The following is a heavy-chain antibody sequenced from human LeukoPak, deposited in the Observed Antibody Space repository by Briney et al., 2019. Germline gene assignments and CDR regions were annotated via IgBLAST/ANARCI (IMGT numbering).Heavy chain of an antibody. Sequence: GGSLRLSCVTSGFTFRGYWMSWFRQAPGKGLEWVGNIQPDGSGAFYVDAMRGRFTISRDNAQNSLYLQINSPRAEDTAVYYCARDPGWFGELLPKIYYYYGMDVWGQGTTVTVSS. V-gene: IGHV3-7*01. D-gene: IGHD3-10*01. CDR2: IQPDGSGA. CDR1: GFTFRGYW. J-gene: IGHJ6*02. CDR3: ARDPGWFGELLPKIYYYYGMDV.